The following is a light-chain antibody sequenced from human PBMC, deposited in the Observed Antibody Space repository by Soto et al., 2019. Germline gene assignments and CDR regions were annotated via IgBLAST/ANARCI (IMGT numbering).Light chain of an antibody. CDR3: QQYDSTPPT. CDR1: QSVRSNY. CDR2: GAS. V-gene: IGKV3-20*01. J-gene: IGKJ1*01. Sequence: EIVLTQSPVTLSLSPGERATLSCRASQSVRSNYLAWYQQKPGQAPRLIIYGASSRATDIPDRFSGSGSGTDFSLTISRLEPEDFAVYSCQQYDSTPPTFGQGTKVEIK.